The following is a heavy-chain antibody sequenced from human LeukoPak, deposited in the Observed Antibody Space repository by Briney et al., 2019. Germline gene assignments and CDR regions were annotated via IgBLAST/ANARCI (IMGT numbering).Heavy chain of an antibody. CDR1: GFTFSSYG. V-gene: IGHV3-30*03. D-gene: IGHD3-22*01. CDR2: ISYDGSNK. CDR3: ARDLGPYDSSGYYYLSYFDY. J-gene: IGHJ4*02. Sequence: QTGGSLRLSCAASGFTFSSYGMHWVRQAPGKGLEWVAVISYDGSNKYYADSVKGRFTISRDNSKNTLYLQMNSLRAEDTAVYYCARDLGPYDSSGYYYLSYFDYWGQGTLVTVSS.